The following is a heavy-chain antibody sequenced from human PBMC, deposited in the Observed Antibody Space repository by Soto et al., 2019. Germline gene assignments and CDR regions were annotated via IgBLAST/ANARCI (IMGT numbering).Heavy chain of an antibody. Sequence: QVQLVQSGAEVKKPGSSVKVSCKASGGTFSSYAISWVRQAPGQGLEWMGGIIPIFGTADYAQKFQGRVTFTADESTSTAYMELSSLRSEDTAVYYCASHSGSSPEGRYYYGMDVWGQGTTVTVSS. CDR1: GGTFSSYA. V-gene: IGHV1-69*12. J-gene: IGHJ6*02. CDR2: IIPIFGTA. D-gene: IGHD1-26*01. CDR3: ASHSGSSPEGRYYYGMDV.